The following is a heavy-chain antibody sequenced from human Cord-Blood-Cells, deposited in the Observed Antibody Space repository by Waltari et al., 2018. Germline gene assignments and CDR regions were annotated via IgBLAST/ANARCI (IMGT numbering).Heavy chain of an antibody. CDR1: GGSLSSRSYY. Sequence: QLQLQESGPGLVKPSETLSLTCPVSGGSLSSRSYYWGWIRQPPGKGLEWIGSIYYSGSTYYNPSLKSRVTISVDTSKNQFSLKLSSVTAADTAVYYCARIDWYFDLWGRGTLVTVSS. CDR2: IYYSGST. J-gene: IGHJ2*01. CDR3: ARIDWYFDL. V-gene: IGHV4-39*07.